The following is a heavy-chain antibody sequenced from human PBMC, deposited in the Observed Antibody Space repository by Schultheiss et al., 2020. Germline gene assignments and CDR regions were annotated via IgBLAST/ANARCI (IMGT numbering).Heavy chain of an antibody. D-gene: IGHD6-6*01. CDR3: VRGQIAARLST. V-gene: IGHV4-34*01. J-gene: IGHJ5*02. Sequence: TLSLTCVVSSGSFSGYYWSWIRQPPGKGLEWIGEMNHSGGTDYTPSLKSRVTMSVDTSKNQFSLNLRSVTAADTAVYYCVRGQIAARLSTWGQGTLVTVSS. CDR1: SGSFSGYY. CDR2: MNHSGGT.